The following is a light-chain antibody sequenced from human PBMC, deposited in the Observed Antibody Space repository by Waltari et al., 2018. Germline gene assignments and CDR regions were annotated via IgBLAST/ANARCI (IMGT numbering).Light chain of an antibody. CDR1: SRDVGAYNH. J-gene: IGLJ3*02. V-gene: IGLV2-14*03. CDR2: GVA. Sequence: QSALTQPASVSGFPGQSITISCTGASRDVGAYNHVSWYQQHPGKAPKLMIYGVANRPSGVSNRFSGSKSGNTASLTISGLQAEDEADYYCTSYTSSSTWVFGGGTKFTVL. CDR3: TSYTSSSTWV.